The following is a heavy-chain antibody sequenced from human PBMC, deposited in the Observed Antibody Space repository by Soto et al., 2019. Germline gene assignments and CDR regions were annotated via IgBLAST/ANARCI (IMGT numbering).Heavy chain of an antibody. D-gene: IGHD3-10*01. CDR3: VKDVRTSRDLYYGMDV. V-gene: IGHV3-9*01. J-gene: IGHJ6*02. CDR1: VFSFDEYY. CDR2: ISWDSASM. Sequence: SLRLSCATSVFSFDEYYMHWVRQVPGKGLEWVSTISWDSASMVYADSVKGRFTISRDYVKNSLHLQMNSLRPEDTALYYCVKDVRTSRDLYYGMDVWGQGTTVTVSS.